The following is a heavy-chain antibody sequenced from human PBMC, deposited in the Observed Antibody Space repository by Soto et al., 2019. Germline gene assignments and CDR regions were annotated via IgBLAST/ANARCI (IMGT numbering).Heavy chain of an antibody. J-gene: IGHJ4*02. CDR3: VRSSWYSLDY. D-gene: IGHD6-13*01. CDR2: IYHSGST. V-gene: IGHV4-4*02. Sequence: PSETLSLTCAVSGGSITSDDNWWSWVRQPPGKGLEWIGEIYHSGSTNYNPSLNSRVTISVDKSKNQFSLKLTSVTAADMAVYYCVRSSWYSLDYWGQGAPVTISS. CDR1: GGSITSDDNW.